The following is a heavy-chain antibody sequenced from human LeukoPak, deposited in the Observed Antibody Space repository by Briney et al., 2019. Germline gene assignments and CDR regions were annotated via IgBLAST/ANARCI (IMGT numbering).Heavy chain of an antibody. Sequence: SETLSLTCAVYGGSFSGYYWSWIRQPPGKGLEWIGEINHSGSTNYNPSLKSRVTISIDTSKNQLSLKLSSVTAADTAVYYCARAPDPEKVGAAIYYSFGMDVGAKGTTVTVPS. CDR2: INHSGST. J-gene: IGHJ6*04. D-gene: IGHD1-26*01. V-gene: IGHV4-34*01. CDR1: GGSFSGYY. CDR3: ARAPDPEKVGAAIYYSFGMDV.